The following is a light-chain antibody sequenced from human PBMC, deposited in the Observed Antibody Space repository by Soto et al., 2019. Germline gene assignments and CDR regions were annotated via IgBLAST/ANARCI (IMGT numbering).Light chain of an antibody. V-gene: IGKV1-39*01. CDR3: QQSYSTPLT. J-gene: IGKJ4*01. Sequence: DIQMTQSPSSLSASVGDRVTITCRASQSIRNYLNWYQQKPGKAPKLLIYAASSLQSGVPSRFSGIGSGTDFLLTISSLQPEDFATYYCQQSYSTPLTFGGGTKVEIK. CDR1: QSIRNY. CDR2: AAS.